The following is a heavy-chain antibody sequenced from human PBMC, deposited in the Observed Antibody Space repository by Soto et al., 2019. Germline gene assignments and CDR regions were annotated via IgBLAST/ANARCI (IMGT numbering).Heavy chain of an antibody. CDR1: GFTFSSDG. Sequence: LRLSCAASGFTFSSDGIHWVRQAPGKGLDCVAVISYDVSNRYYAYSVKGRFTISRGNSKSSLCLEVKSRRAEDTAFYYCAKSVAMGEYYYYGMDVWGQGTTVTVSS. J-gene: IGHJ6*02. D-gene: IGHD6-19*01. CDR2: ISYDVSNR. V-gene: IGHV3-30*18. CDR3: AKSVAMGEYYYYGMDV.